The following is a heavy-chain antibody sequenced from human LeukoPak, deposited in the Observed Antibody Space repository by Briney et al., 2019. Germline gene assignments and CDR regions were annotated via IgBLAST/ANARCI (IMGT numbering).Heavy chain of an antibody. Sequence: PGGSLRLSCAASGFTFSSYGMHWVRQAPGKGLEWVAFIRYDGSNKYYADSVKGRFTISRDNAKNPLYVQMTSLRAEDSAVYYCARAVVPAGVRSAFDIWGQGTMVTVSS. J-gene: IGHJ3*02. D-gene: IGHD2-2*01. V-gene: IGHV3-30*02. CDR1: GFTFSSYG. CDR2: IRYDGSNK. CDR3: ARAVVPAGVRSAFDI.